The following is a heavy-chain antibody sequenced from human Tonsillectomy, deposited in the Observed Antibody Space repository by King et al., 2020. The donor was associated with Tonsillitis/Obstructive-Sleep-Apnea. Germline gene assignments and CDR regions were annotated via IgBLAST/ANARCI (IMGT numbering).Heavy chain of an antibody. CDR1: GFSFSDAW. J-gene: IGHJ4*02. CDR3: TLIKRLGDFSGRGC. D-gene: IGHD3-16*02. Sequence: VQLVESGGGLVKPGGSLTLSCAASGFSFSDAWMNWVRQAPGKGLEWVGRIKSNTDGATADYSAPVKGRFIISRDDSKNVLYLQMNSLKTEDTAVYYCTLIKRLGDFSGRGCWGQGTLVTVSS. V-gene: IGHV3-15*07. CDR2: IKSNTDGATA.